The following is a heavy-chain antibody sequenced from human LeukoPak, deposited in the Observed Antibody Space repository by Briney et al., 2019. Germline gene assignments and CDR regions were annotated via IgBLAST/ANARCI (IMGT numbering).Heavy chain of an antibody. CDR3: ARDHGYSYGLNYYYYGMDV. V-gene: IGHV4-61*01. D-gene: IGHD5-18*01. J-gene: IGHJ6*02. Sequence: SETLSLTCTVSGGSINSGNYYWSWIRQPPGKGLEWIGYIYYSGSTNYNPSLKSRVTISVDTSKNQFSLKLSSVTAADTAVYYCARDHGYSYGLNYYYYGMDVWGQGTTVTVSS. CDR1: GGSINSGNYY. CDR2: IYYSGST.